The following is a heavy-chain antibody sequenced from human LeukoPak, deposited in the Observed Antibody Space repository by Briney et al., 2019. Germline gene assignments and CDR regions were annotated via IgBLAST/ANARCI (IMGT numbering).Heavy chain of an antibody. D-gene: IGHD3-3*01. CDR1: GYSISSGYY. J-gene: IGHJ3*02. V-gene: IGHV4-38-2*02. Sequence: SETLSLTCTVPGYSISSGYYWGWIRQPPGKGLEWIGSIYHSGSTYYNPSLKSRVTISVDTSKNQFSLKLSSVTAADTAVYYCAREGTIFGVVIANAFDIWGQGTMVTVSS. CDR2: IYHSGST. CDR3: AREGTIFGVVIANAFDI.